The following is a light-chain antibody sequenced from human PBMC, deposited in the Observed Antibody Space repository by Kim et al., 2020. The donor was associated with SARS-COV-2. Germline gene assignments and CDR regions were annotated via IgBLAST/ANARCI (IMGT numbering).Light chain of an antibody. CDR2: DKT. CDR1: SLRIYS. Sequence: GQTIRITYPGDSLRIYSSTRYQQKPGQAPSLLIYDKTHRPSGIPDRCSGSSSGNTASLTITEAQAEDEADYYCGSRASNAEHQWVFGGGTKLTVL. J-gene: IGLJ3*02. V-gene: IGLV3-19*01. CDR3: GSRASNAEHQWV.